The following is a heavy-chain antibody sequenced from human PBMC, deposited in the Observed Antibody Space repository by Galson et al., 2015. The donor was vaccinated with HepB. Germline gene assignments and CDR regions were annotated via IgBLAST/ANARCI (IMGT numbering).Heavy chain of an antibody. J-gene: IGHJ4*02. CDR2: LSSSGGGT. D-gene: IGHD3-22*01. CDR3: AKSYFDVSGYLD. Sequence: SLRLSCAASGFTFRNYVMTWVRQVPGKGLEWVSSLSSSGGGTYYADSVKGRVTISRDNSKNTLYLQMHSLRAEDTAVYYCAKSYFDVSGYLDWGQGTLVTVSS. CDR1: GFTFRNYV. V-gene: IGHV3-23*01.